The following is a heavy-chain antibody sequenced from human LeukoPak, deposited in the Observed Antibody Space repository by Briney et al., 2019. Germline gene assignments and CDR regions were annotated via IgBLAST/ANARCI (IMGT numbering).Heavy chain of an antibody. D-gene: IGHD1/OR15-1a*01. CDR1: GFTFDDYA. CDR3: ARVRRETKRSLGRTTEYSYYYHMDV. V-gene: IGHV3-9*01. J-gene: IGHJ6*03. CDR2: INWNSDSI. Sequence: GGSLRLSCAVSGFTFDDYAMHWVRQVPGKGLEWVSGINWNSDSIGYADSVKGRFTTSRDNAKNSLYLQMNSLRAEDTAVYFCARVRRETKRSLGRTTEYSYYYHMDVWGKGTTVTVSS.